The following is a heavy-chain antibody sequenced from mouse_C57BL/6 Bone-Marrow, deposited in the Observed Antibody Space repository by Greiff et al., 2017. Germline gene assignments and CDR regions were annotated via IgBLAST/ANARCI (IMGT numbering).Heavy chain of an antibody. Sequence: EVKLVESGGGLVKPGGSLKLSCAASGFTFSDYGMHWVRQAPEKGLEWVSYISSGSSTIYFSATGKGRFPISRDNAKNTLFLQMTSLRYEDTDMYYCASLSTMITTGNAMEDWGKGTSGTVSS. D-gene: IGHD2-4*01. CDR3: ASLSTMITTGNAMED. J-gene: IGHJ4*01. CDR1: GFTFSDYG. CDR2: ISSGSSTI. V-gene: IGHV5-17*01.